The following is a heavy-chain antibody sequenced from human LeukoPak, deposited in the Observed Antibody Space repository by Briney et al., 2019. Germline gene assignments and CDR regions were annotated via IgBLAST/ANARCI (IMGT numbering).Heavy chain of an antibody. Sequence: PGGSLRLSCAASGFTFSSYALHWGRQAPGKGLEWVAVISYDGSDKYYTDSVKGRFTISRDNSKNTLSLQMNSLRGEDTAVYYCAKRGSGGSSRHNYYFDYWGQGTLVTVSS. CDR2: ISYDGSDK. V-gene: IGHV3-30*18. D-gene: IGHD4-23*01. CDR1: GFTFSSYA. CDR3: AKRGSGGSSRHNYYFDY. J-gene: IGHJ4*02.